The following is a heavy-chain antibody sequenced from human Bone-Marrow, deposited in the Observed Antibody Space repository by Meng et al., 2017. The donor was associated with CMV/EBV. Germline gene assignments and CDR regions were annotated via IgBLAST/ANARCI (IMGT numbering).Heavy chain of an antibody. D-gene: IGHD3-16*02. J-gene: IGHJ4*02. CDR2: IYYSGST. CDR1: GDSVSSGNYY. CDR3: ARARYYFDY. V-gene: IGHV4-61*01. Sequence: SETLSLTCTVSGDSVSSGNYYWSWIRQPPGKGLEWIGYIYYSGSTNYNPSLKSRVTISVDTSKNQFSLKLSSVTAADTAAYYCARARYYFDYWGQGTLVTVSS.